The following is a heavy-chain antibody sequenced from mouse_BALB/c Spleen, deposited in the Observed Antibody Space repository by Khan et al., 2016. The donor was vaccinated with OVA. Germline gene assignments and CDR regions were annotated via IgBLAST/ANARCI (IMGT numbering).Heavy chain of an antibody. CDR2: ISYIVST. Sequence: HLQESGPGLVKPSQSLSLTCTLTAYSITSGYGWNWIRQFPGNKLEWMGYISYIVSTNYNPSLKSRISITRETSKNQFFLQLNSVTTEDTATYYCARTARIKYWGQGTTLTVSS. CDR3: ARTARIKY. CDR1: AYSITSGYG. J-gene: IGHJ2*01. V-gene: IGHV3-2*02. D-gene: IGHD1-2*01.